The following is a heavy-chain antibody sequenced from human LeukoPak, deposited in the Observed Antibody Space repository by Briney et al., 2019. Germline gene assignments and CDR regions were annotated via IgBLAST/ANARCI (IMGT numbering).Heavy chain of an antibody. Sequence: SQTLSLTCAVSGGSISSGGYYWSWIRQPPGKGLEWIGYISHSGSTYYNPSLRSRVTISVDRSKNQLSLKLSSVTAADTAVYYCARELDGFDYWGQGTLVTVSS. CDR2: ISHSGST. CDR3: ARELDGFDY. D-gene: IGHD2-2*03. J-gene: IGHJ4*02. V-gene: IGHV4-30-2*01. CDR1: GGSISSGGYY.